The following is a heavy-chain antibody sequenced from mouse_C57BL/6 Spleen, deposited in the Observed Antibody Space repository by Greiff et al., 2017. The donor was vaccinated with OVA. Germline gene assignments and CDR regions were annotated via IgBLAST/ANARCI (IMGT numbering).Heavy chain of an antibody. D-gene: IGHD1-1*01. CDR2: ISSGSSTI. Sequence: EVQLVESGGGLVKPGGSLKLSCAASGFTFSDYGMHWVRQAPEKGLEWVAYISSGSSTIYYADTVKGRFTISRDNAKNTLFLQMTSLRSEDTAMYYCARGRLLPDYWGQGTTLTVSS. J-gene: IGHJ2*01. CDR1: GFTFSDYG. V-gene: IGHV5-17*01. CDR3: ARGRLLPDY.